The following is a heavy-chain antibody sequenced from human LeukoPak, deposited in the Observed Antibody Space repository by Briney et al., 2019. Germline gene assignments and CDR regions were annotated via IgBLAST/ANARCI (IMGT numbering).Heavy chain of an antibody. J-gene: IGHJ4*02. V-gene: IGHV3-20*04. CDR3: ARVVQRYCSSTSCYNFDY. CDR1: GFTLDDYG. D-gene: IGHD2-2*01. Sequence: PGGPLRLSCAASGFTLDDYGMSWVPQAPGKGLEWIIGINWNGGNTGYADSVKGRFTISRDNAKNSLYLKINSLKAADTALYYGARVVQRYCSSTSCYNFDYGGQGPVVTVSS. CDR2: INWNGGNT.